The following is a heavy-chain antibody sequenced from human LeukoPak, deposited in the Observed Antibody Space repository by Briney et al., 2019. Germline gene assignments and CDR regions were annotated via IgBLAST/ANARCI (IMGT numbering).Heavy chain of an antibody. Sequence: GGSLRLSCAASGFTFSSYGMHWVRQAPGKGLEWVAFIRYDGSNKYYADSVKGRFTISRDNTKNSLYLQMNSLRVEDTAVYYCARDTVFDYWGQGTLVTVSS. CDR1: GFTFSSYG. CDR2: IRYDGSNK. V-gene: IGHV3-30*02. J-gene: IGHJ4*02. CDR3: ARDTVFDY. D-gene: IGHD4-17*01.